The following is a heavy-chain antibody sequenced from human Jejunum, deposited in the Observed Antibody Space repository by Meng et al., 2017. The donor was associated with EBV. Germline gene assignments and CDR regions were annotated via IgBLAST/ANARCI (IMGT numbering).Heavy chain of an antibody. V-gene: IGHV1-8*01. CDR3: ARGDGYNLY. Sequence: QVQLVESGAEVKKPGASVKVSCKASGYTFTTHHINWVRQATGQGLEYMGWMSPDNGDTGYAQNFQGRLTMTRDTPISTAYMELSSLTSDDTAVYYCARGDGYNLYWGQGTLVTVSS. CDR1: GYTFTTHH. J-gene: IGHJ4*02. CDR2: MSPDNGDT. D-gene: IGHD5-24*01.